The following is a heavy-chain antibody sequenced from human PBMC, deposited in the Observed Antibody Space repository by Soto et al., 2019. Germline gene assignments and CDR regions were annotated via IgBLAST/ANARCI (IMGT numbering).Heavy chain of an antibody. CDR1: GFTFSDST. V-gene: IGHV3-73*01. J-gene: IGHJ6*03. D-gene: IGHD1-26*01. Sequence: EVQLVESGGGLAQPGESLKLSCAASGFTFSDSTMHWVRQASGRGLEWLGRIRDRASSFATTYSASVKGRFTISRDDSKYTVYLQMSSLKIEDTAVYYCSREKPGNYYYIDVWAKGTTVTVSS. CDR3: SREKPGNYYYIDV. CDR2: IRDRASSFAT.